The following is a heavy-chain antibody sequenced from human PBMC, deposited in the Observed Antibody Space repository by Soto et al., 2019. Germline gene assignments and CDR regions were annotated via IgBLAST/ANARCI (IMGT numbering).Heavy chain of an antibody. V-gene: IGHV1-69*02. J-gene: IGHJ4*02. CDR3: ARGSCGSCYDY. CDR1: GGTFSSYT. CDR2: IIPILGIA. Sequence: GASVKVSCKASGGTFSSYTISWVRQAPGQGLEWMGRIIPILGIANYAQKFQGRVTITADKSTSTAYMELSSLRSEDTAVYYCARGSCGSCYDYWGQGTLVTVSS. D-gene: IGHD2-15*01.